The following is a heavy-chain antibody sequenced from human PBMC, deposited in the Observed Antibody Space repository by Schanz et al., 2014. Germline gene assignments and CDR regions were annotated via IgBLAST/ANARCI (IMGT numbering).Heavy chain of an antibody. CDR3: ARARVVSGVMDV. V-gene: IGHV1-18*01. D-gene: IGHD2-15*01. CDR2: ISGYNENR. Sequence: LLVKTETEVRKPGASLLLSCEASGYTFRTYVVTCVRQAPGQGLDWMGWISGYNENREYGQKCLERGIMIIDAATSTAYMDLRSLRSDDTAVYYCARARVVSGVMDVWRRGTAVVVSS. CDR1: GYTFRTYV. J-gene: IGHJ6*01.